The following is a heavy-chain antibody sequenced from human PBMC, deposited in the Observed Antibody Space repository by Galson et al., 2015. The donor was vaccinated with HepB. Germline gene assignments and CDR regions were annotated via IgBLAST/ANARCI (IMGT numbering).Heavy chain of an antibody. J-gene: IGHJ4*02. Sequence: SLRLSCAASGFTFSDYYMSWIRQAPGKGLEWLSYISHSTLYINYADSVKGRFTISRDNAKNSLFLQINSLRAEDTAVYYCARVADADYGDHTHFDFWGQGVLVTVSS. CDR1: GFTFSDYY. CDR2: ISHSTLYI. D-gene: IGHD4-17*01. V-gene: IGHV3-11*06. CDR3: ARVADADYGDHTHFDF.